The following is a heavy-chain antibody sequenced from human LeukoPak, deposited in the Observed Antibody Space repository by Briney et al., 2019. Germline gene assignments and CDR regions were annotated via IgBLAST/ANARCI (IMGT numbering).Heavy chain of an antibody. D-gene: IGHD2-21*02. V-gene: IGHV1-2*02. CDR2: INPNIGDA. Sequence: ASVKVSCKASGYTFTGFFMHWVRQAPGQGLEWVGWINPNIGDAYYAQKFQGRVTMTRDRSINTAYMELSRLTSDDTAVYYCARMDLDGGDSIGFGSWGQGTLVTVSS. J-gene: IGHJ5*01. CDR3: ARMDLDGGDSIGFGS. CDR1: GYTFTGFF.